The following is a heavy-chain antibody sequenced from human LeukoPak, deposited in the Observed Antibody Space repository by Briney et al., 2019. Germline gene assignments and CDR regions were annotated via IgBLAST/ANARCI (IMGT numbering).Heavy chain of an antibody. V-gene: IGHV1-2*02. CDR1: GYTFTGYY. Sequence: ASVKVSCKASGYTFTGYYMHWVRQAPGQGLEWMGWINPNSGGTNYAQKFQGRATMTRDTSISTAYMELSRLRSDDTAVYYCARERCSGGSCRVSNWFDPWGQGTLVTVSS. CDR3: ARERCSGGSCRVSNWFDP. D-gene: IGHD2-15*01. CDR2: INPNSGGT. J-gene: IGHJ5*02.